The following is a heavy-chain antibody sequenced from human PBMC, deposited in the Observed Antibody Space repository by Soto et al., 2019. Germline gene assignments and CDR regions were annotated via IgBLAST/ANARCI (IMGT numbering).Heavy chain of an antibody. Sequence: PGWSLRLSCAASGFTFSSYSMNWVRQAPGKGLEWVSYISSSSSSTIYYADSVKGRFTISRDNAKNSLYLQMNSLRDEDTAVYYCAREQELLNYYYYGMDVWGQGTTVTGSS. D-gene: IGHD1-26*01. J-gene: IGHJ6*02. CDR3: AREQELLNYYYYGMDV. CDR2: ISSSSSSTI. CDR1: GFTFSSYS. V-gene: IGHV3-48*02.